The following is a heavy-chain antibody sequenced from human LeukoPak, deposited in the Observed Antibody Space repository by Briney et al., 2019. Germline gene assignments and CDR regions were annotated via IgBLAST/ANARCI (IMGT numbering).Heavy chain of an antibody. D-gene: IGHD3-22*01. CDR1: GFTFSSYW. Sequence: GGSLRLSCAASGFTFSSYWMSWVRQAPGKGLEWVANIKQDGSEKYYVDSVKGRFTISRDNSKNTLSLQMNSLRAEDTAVYYCAKDSHIRNYYDSSGYYWYWGQGTLVTVSS. J-gene: IGHJ4*02. CDR2: IKQDGSEK. V-gene: IGHV3-7*03. CDR3: AKDSHIRNYYDSSGYYWY.